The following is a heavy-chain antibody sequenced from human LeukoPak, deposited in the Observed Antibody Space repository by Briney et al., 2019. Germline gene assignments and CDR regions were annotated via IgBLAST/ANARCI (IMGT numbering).Heavy chain of an antibody. D-gene: IGHD2-2*02. CDR2: INPSGDGT. V-gene: IGHV1-46*01. Sequence: ASVKVSCKASGHTFTTYYVHLVRQAPGQGLEWMGVINPSGDGTNYPQRLQGRVTLTRDTSTSTVYMELTSLRSEDTAMYYCAKETPNTGWFDPWGQGTLVTVSS. J-gene: IGHJ5*02. CDR3: AKETPNTGWFDP. CDR1: GHTFTTYY.